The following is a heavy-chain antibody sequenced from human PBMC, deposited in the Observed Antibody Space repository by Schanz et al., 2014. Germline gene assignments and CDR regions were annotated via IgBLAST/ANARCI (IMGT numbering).Heavy chain of an antibody. CDR1: GFTFSDHY. Sequence: PGGSLRLSCAASGFTFSDHYMDWVRQAPGKGLEWVSALSGSGGSTYYADSVEGRFTISRDNSRNTLYLQMNSLRTEDTAVYYCASPSGYSDYGTYFDFWGQGTLXTVSS. CDR2: LSGSGGST. V-gene: IGHV3-23*01. D-gene: IGHD5-12*01. J-gene: IGHJ4*02. CDR3: ASPSGYSDYGTYFDF.